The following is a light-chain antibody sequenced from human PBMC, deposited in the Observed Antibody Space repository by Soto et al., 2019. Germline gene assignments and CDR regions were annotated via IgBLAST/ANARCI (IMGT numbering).Light chain of an antibody. J-gene: IGKJ1*01. CDR2: GAS. CDR1: RDISNN. V-gene: IGKV3-15*01. Sequence: EIVMTHSPASLSVSPGGRATLSCRASRDISNNLAWYQQRPGQPPRLLIYGASTRATGVPARFSGSGWGTDFTLAISGLQSDDFAVYYCQQYTSRQTFGQGTKVDIK. CDR3: QQYTSRQT.